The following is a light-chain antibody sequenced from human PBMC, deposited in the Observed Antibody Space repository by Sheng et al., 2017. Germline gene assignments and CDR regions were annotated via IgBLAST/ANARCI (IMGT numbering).Light chain of an antibody. CDR3: NSYAGSNNPSYV. CDR2: EVS. V-gene: IGLV2-8*01. J-gene: IGLJ1*01. Sequence: QSALTQPPSASGSPGQSVTISCTGTSSDVGGYNYVSWYQQHPGKAPKLVIYEVSKRPSGVPDRFSGSKSGNTASLTVSGLQAEDEADYYCNSYAGSNNPSYVFGTGTKVTVL. CDR1: SSDVGGYNY.